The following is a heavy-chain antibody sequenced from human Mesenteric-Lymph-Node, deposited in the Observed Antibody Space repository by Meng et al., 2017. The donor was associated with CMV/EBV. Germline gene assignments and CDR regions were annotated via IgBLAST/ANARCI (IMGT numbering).Heavy chain of an antibody. CDR1: FSSFA. CDR2: INPSGGST. Sequence: FSSFAISWVRQAPGQGLEWMGIINPSGGSTSYAQKFQGRVTMTRDTSTSTVYMELSSLRSEDTAVYYCASPGYQQPIRQRYYYYGMDVWGQGTLVTVSS. CDR3: ASPGYQQPIRQRYYYYGMDV. D-gene: IGHD2-2*01. V-gene: IGHV1-46*01. J-gene: IGHJ6*02.